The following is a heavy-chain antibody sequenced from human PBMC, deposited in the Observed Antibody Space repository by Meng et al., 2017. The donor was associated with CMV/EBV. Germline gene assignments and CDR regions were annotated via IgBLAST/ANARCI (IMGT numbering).Heavy chain of an antibody. J-gene: IGHJ4*02. CDR1: GFTFSSYS. Sequence: GESLKISCAASGFTFSSYSMNWVRQAPGKGLEWVSSISSSSSNIYYADSVKGRFTISRDNAKNSLYLQMNSLRAEDTAVYYCARLYTGYFDYWGQGTLVTVSS. CDR2: ISSSSSNI. CDR3: ARLYTGYFDY. D-gene: IGHD3-10*01. V-gene: IGHV3-21*01.